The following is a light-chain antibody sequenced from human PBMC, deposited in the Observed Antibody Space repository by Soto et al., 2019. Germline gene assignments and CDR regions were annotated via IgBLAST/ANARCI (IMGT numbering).Light chain of an antibody. Sequence: EIVMTQSPATLSVSPGERATFSCRASQSVSSSLAWYQQKPGQAPRLLIYDASTRATGIPARFSGSGSGTEFTLTISSLQSEDSAVYYCQQYNKWWTFGQGTKVDIK. CDR3: QQYNKWWT. J-gene: IGKJ1*01. CDR2: DAS. CDR1: QSVSSS. V-gene: IGKV3D-15*01.